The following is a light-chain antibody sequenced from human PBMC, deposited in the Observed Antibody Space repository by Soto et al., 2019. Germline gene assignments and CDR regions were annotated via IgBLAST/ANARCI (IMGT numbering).Light chain of an antibody. CDR1: QGISSY. V-gene: IGKV1-9*01. J-gene: IGKJ4*01. Sequence: IQLTQSPSSLSASVGDRVTITCRASQGISSYLAWYQQKPVKAPKLLIYAASTLQSGVSSRFSGSGSGTDFTLTISSLQPEDFATYFCQQLNSYPLTFGGGTKVDIK. CDR2: AAS. CDR3: QQLNSYPLT.